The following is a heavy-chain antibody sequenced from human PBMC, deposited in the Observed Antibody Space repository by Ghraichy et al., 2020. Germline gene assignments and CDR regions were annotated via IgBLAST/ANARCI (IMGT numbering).Heavy chain of an antibody. CDR3: ARQSRVGAYYFDY. J-gene: IGHJ4*02. CDR1: GGSISSSSYY. V-gene: IGHV4-39*01. Sequence: SETLSLTCTVSGGSISSSSYYWGWIRQPPGKGLEWIGSIYYSGRTYYNPSLKSRVTISVDTSKNQFSLKLSSVTAADTAVYYCARQSRVGAYYFDYWGQGTLVTVSS. CDR2: IYYSGRT. D-gene: IGHD1-26*01.